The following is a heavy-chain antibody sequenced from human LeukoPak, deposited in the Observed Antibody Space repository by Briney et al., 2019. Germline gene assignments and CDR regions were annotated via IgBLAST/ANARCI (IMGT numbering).Heavy chain of an antibody. CDR3: ARLAGSGSSNWFDP. CDR2: IYLGDSDT. D-gene: IGHD3-10*01. V-gene: IGHV5-51*01. J-gene: IGHJ5*02. CDR1: GHRFTSYW. Sequence: GESLKISCKGSGHRFTSYWIGWVRQMPGKGLEWMGIIYLGDSDTRYSPSSQGQVTISADKSINTAYLQWSGLKASDTAMYYCARLAGSGSSNWFDPWGQGTLVTVSS.